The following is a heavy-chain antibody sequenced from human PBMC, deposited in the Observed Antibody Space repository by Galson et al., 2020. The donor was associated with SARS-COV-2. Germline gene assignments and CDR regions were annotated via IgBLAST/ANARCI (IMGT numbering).Heavy chain of an antibody. Sequence: SETLSLTCTVSGGSISSSSYYWGWIRQPPGKGLEWIGSIYYSGSTYYNPSLKSRVTISVDTSKNQFSLKLSSVTAADTAVYYCARTNIAAAGYYYYGMDVWGQGTTVTVSS. CDR1: GGSISSSSYY. J-gene: IGHJ6*02. CDR3: ARTNIAAAGYYYYGMDV. CDR2: IYYSGST. D-gene: IGHD6-13*01. V-gene: IGHV4-39*01.